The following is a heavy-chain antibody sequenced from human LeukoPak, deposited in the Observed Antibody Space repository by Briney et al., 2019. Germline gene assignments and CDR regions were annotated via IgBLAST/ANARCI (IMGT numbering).Heavy chain of an antibody. CDR2: IRYDGSNK. J-gene: IGHJ3*02. Sequence: PGGSLRLSCAASGFTFSSYGMHWVRQAPGKGLEWVAFIRYDGSNKYYADSVKGRFTISRDNSKNTLYLQMNSLRAEDTAVYYCAKDRAAPDAFDIWGRGTMVTVSS. CDR3: AKDRAAPDAFDI. V-gene: IGHV3-30*02. CDR1: GFTFSSYG.